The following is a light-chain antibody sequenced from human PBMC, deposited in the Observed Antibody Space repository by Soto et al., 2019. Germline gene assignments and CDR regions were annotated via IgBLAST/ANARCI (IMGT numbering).Light chain of an antibody. CDR2: GAS. CDR3: QQYGSSPLT. V-gene: IGKV3-20*01. Sequence: EVVLTQSPGTLSLSPGEGASLSCRASQSVSSFLAWYQQKPGQAPRLLIYGASSRTTGIPDRFRGSGSGTDFTLTISRLEPDDFAVYYCQQYGSSPLTFGQGTKLEIK. CDR1: QSVSSF. J-gene: IGKJ2*01.